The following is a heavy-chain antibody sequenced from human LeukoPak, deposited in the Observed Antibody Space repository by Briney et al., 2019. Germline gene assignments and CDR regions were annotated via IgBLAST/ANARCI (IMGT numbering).Heavy chain of an antibody. Sequence: GGSLRLSCAASGFTFSSYGMPWVRQAPGKGLEWVAVIWYDGSNKYYADSVKGRFTISRDNSKNTLYLQMNSPRAEDTAVYYCAREWSSAFDIWGQGTMVTVSS. CDR2: IWYDGSNK. V-gene: IGHV3-33*01. D-gene: IGHD2-15*01. CDR1: GFTFSSYG. J-gene: IGHJ3*02. CDR3: AREWSSAFDI.